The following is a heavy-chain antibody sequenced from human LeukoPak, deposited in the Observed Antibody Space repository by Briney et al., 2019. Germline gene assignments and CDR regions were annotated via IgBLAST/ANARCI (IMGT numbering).Heavy chain of an antibody. CDR1: GFTLSTYW. J-gene: IGHJ5*02. D-gene: IGHD1-26*01. Sequence: GGPLTLSCIASGFTLSTYWVHWVRQAPGKGLVWVSRIYNDGSATSYADSVMVRFTISRDSAKNTLYLQMNSLRPEDTAVYYGARGNKWAFNTWGQGALVTVSS. CDR3: ARGNKWAFNT. V-gene: IGHV3-74*01. CDR2: IYNDGSAT.